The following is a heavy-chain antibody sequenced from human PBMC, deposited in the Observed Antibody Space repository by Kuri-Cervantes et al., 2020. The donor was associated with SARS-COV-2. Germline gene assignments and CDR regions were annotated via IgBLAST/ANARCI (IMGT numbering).Heavy chain of an antibody. CDR2: ISTSSAYI. CDR1: GFTFSSYS. Sequence: GESLKISCAASGFTFSSYSMNWVRQAPGKGLEWVSYISTSSAYIYHGDSVKGRFIISRDNAKNSLHLQMTSLRAEDTAVYYCAREIEGFDIWGQGTMVTVSS. CDR3: AREIEGFDI. D-gene: IGHD2-21*01. V-gene: IGHV3-21*01. J-gene: IGHJ3*02.